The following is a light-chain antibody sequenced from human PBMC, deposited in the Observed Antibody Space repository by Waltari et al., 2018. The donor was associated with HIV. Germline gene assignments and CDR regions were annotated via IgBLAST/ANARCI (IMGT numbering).Light chain of an antibody. Sequence: QSALTQPASVSGSPGQSVTISCTGPTINYNSVSWYQQHPAKAPKLIIFEGTYRPSGVSNRFSCSKSGNTASLTISGLQGEDEAHYYCSSYTASGSVIFGGGTNLTVL. CDR1: TINYNS. CDR2: EGT. J-gene: IGLJ2*01. CDR3: SSYTASGSVI. V-gene: IGLV2-14*03.